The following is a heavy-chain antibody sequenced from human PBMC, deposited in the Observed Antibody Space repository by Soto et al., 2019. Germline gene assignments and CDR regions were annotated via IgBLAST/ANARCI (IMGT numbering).Heavy chain of an antibody. V-gene: IGHV1-18*04. D-gene: IGHD5-18*01. CDR2: ITASNGNT. Sequence: QLQLVQSGAEVKNPGASVRVSCKASGFTFSTYGITWVRQAPGQGLEWMGWITASNGNTHYAQNLQGRVTMTTDTSTSTAYMELWRLSSDDTAVYYCARXYSYGSYWHFDVWGRGTLVTVSS. CDR1: GFTFSTYG. J-gene: IGHJ2*01. CDR3: ARXYSYGSYWHFDV.